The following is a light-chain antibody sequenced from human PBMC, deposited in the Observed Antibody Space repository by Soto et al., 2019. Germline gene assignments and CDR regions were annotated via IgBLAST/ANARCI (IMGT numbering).Light chain of an antibody. V-gene: IGKV4-1*01. Sequence: DIVLTPSPDSLAVSLGERATINCKSSQSVLYSSNNKNYLAWYQQKPGQPPKLLIYWASTRESGVPDRFSGSGSGTEFTLTISSLQSEDFAVYYCQQYNSWPLTFGGGTKVDIK. CDR2: WAS. CDR1: QSVLYSSNNKNY. J-gene: IGKJ4*01. CDR3: QQYNSWPLT.